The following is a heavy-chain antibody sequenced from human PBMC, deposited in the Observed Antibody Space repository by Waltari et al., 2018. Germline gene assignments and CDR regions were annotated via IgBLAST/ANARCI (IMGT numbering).Heavy chain of an antibody. CDR2: MKPNSGNT. D-gene: IGHD3-3*01. CDR1: GYTFTSSD. CDR3: ARFPYYDFWSGYFDGMDV. J-gene: IGHJ6*02. V-gene: IGHV1-8*01. Sequence: QVPLVQSGSEVTNPGASVKVSCKASGYTFTSSDINWVRQAPGQRLEWMGWMKPNSGNTGYAQKFQGRVTMTRNTSISTAYMELSSLRSEDTAVYYCARFPYYDFWSGYFDGMDVWGQGTTVTVSS.